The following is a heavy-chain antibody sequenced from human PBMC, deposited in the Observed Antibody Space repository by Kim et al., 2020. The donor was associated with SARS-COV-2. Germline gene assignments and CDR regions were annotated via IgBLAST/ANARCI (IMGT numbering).Heavy chain of an antibody. CDR2: INHSGST. J-gene: IGHJ4*02. V-gene: IGHV4-34*01. CDR3: ARDFYGSGSYYNY. Sequence: SETLSLTCAVYGGSFSGYYWSWIRQPPGKGLEWIGEINHSGSTNYNPSLKSRVTISVDTSKNQFSLKLSSVTAADTAVYYCARDFYGSGSYYNYWGQGTL. CDR1: GGSFSGYY. D-gene: IGHD3-10*01.